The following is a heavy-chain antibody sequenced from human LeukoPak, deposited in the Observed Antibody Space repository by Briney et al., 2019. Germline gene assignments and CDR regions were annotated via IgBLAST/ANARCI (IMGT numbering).Heavy chain of an antibody. Sequence: SETLSLTCTVSGGSISSGYYWGWIRQPPGRGLEWIGSMYHSGSAYYNPSLESRVTISVDTSKNQFSLILSSVTAADTAVYYCARAGYCTNGVCSPHLFFDYWGQGILVTVSS. CDR3: ARAGYCTNGVCSPHLFFDY. D-gene: IGHD2-8*01. J-gene: IGHJ4*02. CDR1: GGSISSGYY. V-gene: IGHV4-38-2*02. CDR2: MYHSGSA.